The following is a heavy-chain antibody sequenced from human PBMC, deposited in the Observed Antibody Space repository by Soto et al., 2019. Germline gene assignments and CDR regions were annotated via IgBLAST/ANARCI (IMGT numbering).Heavy chain of an antibody. V-gene: IGHV4-59*08. CDR1: GGSISSYY. D-gene: IGHD3-22*01. J-gene: IGHJ4*02. Sequence: SETLSLTCTVSGGSISSYYWSWIRQPPGKGLEWIGYIYYSGSTNYNPSLKSRVTISVDTSKNQFSLKLSSVTAADTAVYYCASYYYDSSGFFDYWALGTLVTVSS. CDR2: IYYSGST. CDR3: ASYYYDSSGFFDY.